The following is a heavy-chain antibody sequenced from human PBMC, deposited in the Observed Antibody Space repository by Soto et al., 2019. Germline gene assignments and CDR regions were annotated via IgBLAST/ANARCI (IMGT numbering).Heavy chain of an antibody. CDR1: GYSFTSYW. D-gene: IGHD2-8*01. Sequence: GESLKISCKGSGYSFTSYWIGWVRQMPGKGLEWMGIIYPGDSDTRYSPSFQGQVTISADKSISTAYLQWSSPKASDTAMYYCARVGYCTNGVCYTGFDYWGQGTLVTVSS. J-gene: IGHJ4*02. V-gene: IGHV5-51*01. CDR2: IYPGDSDT. CDR3: ARVGYCTNGVCYTGFDY.